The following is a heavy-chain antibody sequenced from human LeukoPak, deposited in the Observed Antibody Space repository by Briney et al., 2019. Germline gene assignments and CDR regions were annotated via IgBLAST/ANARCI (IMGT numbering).Heavy chain of an antibody. J-gene: IGHJ6*02. V-gene: IGHV3-74*01. Sequence: AGGSLRLSCAASGFTLSGYWMHWVPQAPGEGLVWVSRIDPDGITTNYADSVKGRFTTSRDNARNTLYLQMNSLTAEDTALYYCTRVQAGRSGLMDVWGRGTTVTVSS. CDR2: IDPDGITT. D-gene: IGHD2-8*02. CDR3: TRVQAGRSGLMDV. CDR1: GFTLSGYW.